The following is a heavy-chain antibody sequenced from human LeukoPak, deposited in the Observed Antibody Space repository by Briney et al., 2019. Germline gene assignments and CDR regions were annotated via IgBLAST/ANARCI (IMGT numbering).Heavy chain of an antibody. CDR3: AKDIHGSGSYELYYYYGMDV. Sequence: PGRSLRLPCAASGFTFDDYAMHWVRQAPGKGLEWVSGISWISGSIGYADSVKGRFTISRDNAKNSLYLQMNSLRAEDTALYYCAKDIHGSGSYELYYYYGMDVWGQGTTVSVSS. J-gene: IGHJ6*02. D-gene: IGHD3-10*01. CDR2: ISWISGSI. V-gene: IGHV3-9*01. CDR1: GFTFDDYA.